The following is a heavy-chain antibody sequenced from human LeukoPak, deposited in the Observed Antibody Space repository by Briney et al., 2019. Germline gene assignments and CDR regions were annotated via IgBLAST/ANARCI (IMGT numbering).Heavy chain of an antibody. CDR3: ARGNSYGGPWT. CDR1: GYSISSGYY. V-gene: IGHV4-38-2*02. J-gene: IGHJ5*02. CDR2: IYHSGST. D-gene: IGHD5-18*01. Sequence: PSETLSLTCTVSGYSISSGYYWGWIRQPPGKGLEWIGSIYHSGSTYYNPSLKSRVTISVDTSKNQFSLKLSSVTAADTAVHYCARGNSYGGPWTWGQGTLVTVSS.